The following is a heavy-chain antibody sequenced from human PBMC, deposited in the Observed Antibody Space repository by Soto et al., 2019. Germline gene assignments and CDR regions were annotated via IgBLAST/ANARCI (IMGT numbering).Heavy chain of an antibody. CDR2: ISSSSSTI. CDR1: GFTFSSYS. D-gene: IGHD3-10*01. V-gene: IGHV3-48*02. Sequence: EVQLVESGGGLVQPGGSLRLSCAASGFTFSSYSMNWVRQAPGKGLEWVSYISSSSSTIYYADSVKGRFTFSRDNAKNSLYLQMHSLRDEDTAVYYSAFQPPRNTYYYASGQGMGMVVWGQSTTVTVSS. J-gene: IGHJ6*02. CDR3: AFQPPRNTYYYASGQGMGMVV.